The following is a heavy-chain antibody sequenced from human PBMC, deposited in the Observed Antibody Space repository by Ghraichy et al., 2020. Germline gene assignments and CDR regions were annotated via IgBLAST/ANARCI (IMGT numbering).Heavy chain of an antibody. D-gene: IGHD4-17*01. CDR2: IKSDGSDI. CDR1: GFTFSRHW. Sequence: GGSLRLSCAASGFTFSRHWMSWVRQAPGKGLEWVASIKSDGSDIFYVDSVKGRFIISRDNAKNSVSLEMNSPRVEDTAVYYCARDPYGDYKYGGTDYWGQATLVSVSS. V-gene: IGHV3-7*01. CDR3: ARDPYGDYKYGGTDY. J-gene: IGHJ4*02.